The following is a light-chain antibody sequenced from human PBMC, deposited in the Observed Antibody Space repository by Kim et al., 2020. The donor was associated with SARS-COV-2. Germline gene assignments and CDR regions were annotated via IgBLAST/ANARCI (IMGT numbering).Light chain of an antibody. Sequence: QSVLTQPPSASGTPGQRVTISCSGSSSNIGSNTVNWYQQLPRTAPKLLIYSNNQRPSGVPDRFSGSKSGTSASLAISGLQSEDEADYYCAAWDDSLNYVFGTGTKVTVL. CDR2: SNN. CDR1: SSNIGSNT. V-gene: IGLV1-44*01. J-gene: IGLJ1*01. CDR3: AAWDDSLNYV.